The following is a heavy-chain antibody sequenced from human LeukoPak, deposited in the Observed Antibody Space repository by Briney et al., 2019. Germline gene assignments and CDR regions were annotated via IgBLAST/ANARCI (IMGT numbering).Heavy chain of an antibody. D-gene: IGHD3-10*01. V-gene: IGHV1-46*01. J-gene: IGHJ4*02. Sequence: ASVKVSCKASGYSFTSYYMHWVRQAPGQGLEWMGIINPSGGSTSYAQKFQGRVTMTEDTSTDTAYMELSSLRSEDAAVYYCATDSFGHRAFDYWGQGTLVTVSS. CDR3: ATDSFGHRAFDY. CDR1: GYSFTSYY. CDR2: INPSGGST.